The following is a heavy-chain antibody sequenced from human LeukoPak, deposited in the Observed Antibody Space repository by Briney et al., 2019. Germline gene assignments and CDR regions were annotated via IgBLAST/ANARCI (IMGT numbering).Heavy chain of an antibody. Sequence: ASVKVSCKASGYTFTSYDINWVRQATGQGLEWMGWMNPNSGNTGYAQKFQSRVTITRNTSISTAYMELSSLRSEDTAVYYCARGKFWSGYYLYYYYYYMDVWGKGTTVTVSS. D-gene: IGHD3-3*01. CDR1: GYTFTSYD. CDR3: ARGKFWSGYYLYYYYYYMDV. V-gene: IGHV1-8*03. J-gene: IGHJ6*03. CDR2: MNPNSGNT.